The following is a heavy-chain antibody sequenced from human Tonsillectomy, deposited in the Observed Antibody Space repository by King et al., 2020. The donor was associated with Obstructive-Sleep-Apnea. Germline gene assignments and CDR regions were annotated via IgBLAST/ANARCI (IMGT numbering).Heavy chain of an antibody. CDR2: ISGSGGTT. J-gene: IGHJ4*02. CDR3: AKSVSSGTYFDY. Sequence: QLVQSGGGLVQPGGSLRLSCTASGFTFSTYAMNWVRQAPGKGLEWVSTISGSGGTTYYADSVKGRFTISRDNYKNTLYLHMNNLRAEDTAVYHCAKSVSSGTYFDYWGQGTLVTVSS. D-gene: IGHD5/OR15-5a*01. CDR1: GFTFSTYA. V-gene: IGHV3-23*04.